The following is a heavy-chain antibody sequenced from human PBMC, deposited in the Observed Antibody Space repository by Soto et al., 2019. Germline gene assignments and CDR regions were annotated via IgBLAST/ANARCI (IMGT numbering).Heavy chain of an antibody. CDR2: VSWNTGSI. CDR1: GFSFETYG. J-gene: IGHJ3*02. V-gene: IGHV3-9*01. D-gene: IGHD4-17*01. Sequence: EVQLVESGGGLVQPGRSLRLSCAASGFSFETYGMHWVRQAPGKGPEWVSGVSWNTGSIGYADSVKGRFTISRDNAKKTLYLQMNSLRTEDTALYYCAKRTVRYGDYVGALDIWGQGTMVTVSS. CDR3: AKRTVRYGDYVGALDI.